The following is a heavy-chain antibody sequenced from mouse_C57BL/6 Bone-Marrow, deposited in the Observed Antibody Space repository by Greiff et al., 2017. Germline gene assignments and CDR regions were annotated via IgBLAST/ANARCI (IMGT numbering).Heavy chain of an antibody. Sequence: VQLQQSGAELVRPGTSVKLSCKASGYTFTNYWIGWAKQRPGHGLEWIGDIYPGGGYTNYNEKFKGKATLTADKSSSTAYMQFSSLTSEDSAIYYCARKSDGYYVAWFADWGQGTLVTVSA. J-gene: IGHJ3*01. CDR2: IYPGGGYT. CDR1: GYTFTNYW. D-gene: IGHD2-3*01. CDR3: ARKSDGYYVAWFAD. V-gene: IGHV1-63*01.